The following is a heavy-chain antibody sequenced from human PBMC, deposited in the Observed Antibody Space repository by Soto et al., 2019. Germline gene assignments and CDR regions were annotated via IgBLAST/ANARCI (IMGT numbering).Heavy chain of an antibody. CDR3: ARYGEAEVWWYFDL. V-gene: IGHV3-30-3*01. J-gene: IGHJ2*01. D-gene: IGHD3-10*01. CDR1: GFTFSSYA. CDR2: ISYDGSNK. Sequence: QVQLVESGGGVVQPGRSLRLSCAASGFTFSSYAMHWVRQAPGKGLEWVAVISYDGSNKYYADSVKGRFTISRDNSKNTLYLQMNSLRAEDTAVYYCARYGEAEVWWYFDLWGRGTLVTVSS.